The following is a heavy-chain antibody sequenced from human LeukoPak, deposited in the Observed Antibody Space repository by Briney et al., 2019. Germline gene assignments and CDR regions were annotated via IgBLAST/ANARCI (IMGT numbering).Heavy chain of an antibody. Sequence: SETLSLTCAVYGGSFSGYYWGWIRQPPGKGLEWIGEINHSGSTNYNPSLKSRVTISVDTSKNQFSLKLSSVTAADTAVYYCARGKPLLRLFDPWGQGTLVTVSS. CDR1: GGSFSGYY. V-gene: IGHV4-34*01. CDR2: INHSGST. J-gene: IGHJ5*02. CDR3: ARGKPLLRLFDP. D-gene: IGHD3-16*01.